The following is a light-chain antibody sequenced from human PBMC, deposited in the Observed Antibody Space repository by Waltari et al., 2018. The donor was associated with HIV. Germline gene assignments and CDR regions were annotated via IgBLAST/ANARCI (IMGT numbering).Light chain of an antibody. CDR1: ILSHQY. J-gene: IGLJ2*01. Sequence: SLGLTQPPSVSVSPGQTAEITCPGDILSHQYVYWYQVKPGQAPVTLIYRDNERPFHIPERFSGSSSGTEVALTISGVQAEDEADYFCQSRDDIGAHVIFGGGTRVTVL. CDR3: QSRDDIGAHVI. V-gene: IGLV3-25*03. CDR2: RDN.